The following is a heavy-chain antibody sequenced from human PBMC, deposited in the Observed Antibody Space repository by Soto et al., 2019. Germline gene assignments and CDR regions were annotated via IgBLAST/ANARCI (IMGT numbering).Heavy chain of an antibody. J-gene: IGHJ5*02. CDR1: GVSISSYY. D-gene: IGHD2-8*01. Sequence: AETLSLTCTVSGVSISSYYWSWIRQPPGKGLEWIGYIYYSGSTNYNPSLKSRVTISVDTSKNQFSLKLSSVTAADTAVYYCARDKRLRYCNNGVCYKYNWFDPWGQGTLVTVSS. V-gene: IGHV4-59*01. CDR3: ARDKRLRYCNNGVCYKYNWFDP. CDR2: IYYSGST.